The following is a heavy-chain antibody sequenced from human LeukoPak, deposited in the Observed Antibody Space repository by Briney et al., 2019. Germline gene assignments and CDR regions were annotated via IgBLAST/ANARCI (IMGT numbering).Heavy chain of an antibody. CDR3: ARSSLPPPYYFDY. Sequence: EASVRVSCKASGGTFSSYAISWVRQAPGQGLEWMGGIFPIFGTANYAQQFQGRGTITADKSTSTAYLELNSLRSKDTAVYYCARSSLPPPYYFDYWGQGTLVTVFS. J-gene: IGHJ4*02. CDR1: GGTFSSYA. V-gene: IGHV1-69*06. CDR2: IFPIFGTA.